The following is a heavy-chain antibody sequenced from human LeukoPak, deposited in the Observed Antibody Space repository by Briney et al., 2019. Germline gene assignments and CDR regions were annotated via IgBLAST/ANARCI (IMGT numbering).Heavy chain of an antibody. D-gene: IGHD3-10*01. CDR1: GGSISSYY. CDR3: ARHTIGWFGELSFDY. J-gene: IGHJ4*02. CDR2: IYYSGST. Sequence: SETLSLTCTVSGGSISSYYWSWIRQPPGKGLEWIGYIYYSGSTNYTPSLKSRVTISVDTSKNQFSLKLSSVTAADTAAYYCARHTIGWFGELSFDYWGQGALVTVSS. V-gene: IGHV4-59*08.